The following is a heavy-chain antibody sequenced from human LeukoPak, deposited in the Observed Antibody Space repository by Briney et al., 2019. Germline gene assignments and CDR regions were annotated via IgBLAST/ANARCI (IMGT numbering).Heavy chain of an antibody. CDR1: GGSFSGYY. V-gene: IGHV4-34*01. CDR2: INHSGST. Sequence: SETLSLTCAVYGGSFSGYYWSWIRQPPGKGLEWIGEINHSGSTNYNPSLKSRVTISVDTSKNQFSLKLSSVTVADTAVYYCARSMHSSSSRWSSYYYGMDVWGQGTTVTVSS. J-gene: IGHJ6*02. CDR3: ARSMHSSSSRWSSYYYGMDV. D-gene: IGHD6-6*01.